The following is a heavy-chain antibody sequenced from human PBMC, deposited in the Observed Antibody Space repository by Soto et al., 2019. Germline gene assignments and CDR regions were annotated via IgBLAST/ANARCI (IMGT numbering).Heavy chain of an antibody. D-gene: IGHD3-3*01. J-gene: IGHJ4*02. CDR2: IYHSGST. CDR1: GGSISSGGYS. V-gene: IGHV4-30-2*01. CDR3: ASGRTISALDY. Sequence: QLQLQESGSGLVKPSQTLSLTCAVSGGSISSGGYSWSWIRQPPGKGLEWIGYIYHSGSTYYNPSLKSRVTISVHRSKNQFSLKLSSVTAADTAVHYCASGRTISALDYWGQGTLVTVSS.